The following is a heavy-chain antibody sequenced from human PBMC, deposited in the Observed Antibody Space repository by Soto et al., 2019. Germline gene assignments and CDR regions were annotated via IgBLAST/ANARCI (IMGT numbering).Heavy chain of an antibody. CDR1: GGSVRDGSYY. V-gene: IGHV4-61*01. Sequence: FTVSGGSVRDGSYYWAWLRQPPGKGLEWIGHIYHSGSTIYNPSLKSRVTISIDTSKSQFSLNLNSMTAADTAVYYCAGYNWNYYFDPWGQGTLVTVSS. D-gene: IGHD1-7*01. J-gene: IGHJ5*02. CDR3: AGYNWNYYFDP. CDR2: IYHSGST.